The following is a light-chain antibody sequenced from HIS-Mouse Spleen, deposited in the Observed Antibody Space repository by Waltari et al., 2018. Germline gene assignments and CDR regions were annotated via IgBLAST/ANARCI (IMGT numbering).Light chain of an antibody. J-gene: IGKJ1*01. CDR1: QSITSW. CDR3: QQYNSYSST. Sequence: DIHMTQSPSTLSASVVDRVTITCRASQSITSWLAWYQQKPGNAPKLLIYKASRLESGVPSRFSGSGSGTEFTLTISSLQPDDFVTYFCQQYNSYSSTFGQGTKVEIK. CDR2: KAS. V-gene: IGKV1-5*03.